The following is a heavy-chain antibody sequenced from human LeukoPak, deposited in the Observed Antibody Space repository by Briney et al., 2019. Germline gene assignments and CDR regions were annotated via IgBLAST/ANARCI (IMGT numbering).Heavy chain of an antibody. D-gene: IGHD3-10*01. V-gene: IGHV3-43*02. Sequence: GGSLRLSCAASGFTFDDYAMHWVRQAPGEGLEWVSLISGDGGSTYYADSVKGRFAISRDNSKNSLYLQMNSLRTGDTALYYCAKDIAGTYSHYYYYGMDVWGQGTTVTVSS. CDR2: ISGDGGST. CDR3: AKDIAGTYSHYYYYGMDV. CDR1: GFTFDDYA. J-gene: IGHJ6*02.